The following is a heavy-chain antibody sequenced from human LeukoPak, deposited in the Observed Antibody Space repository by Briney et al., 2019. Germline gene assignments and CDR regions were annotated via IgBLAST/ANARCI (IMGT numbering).Heavy chain of an antibody. V-gene: IGHV7-4-1*02. CDR2: INTNTGNP. D-gene: IGHD2-2*01. Sequence: AASVKVSCKASGYTFTGYYMHWVRQAPGQGLEWMGWINTNTGNPTYAQGFTGRFVFSLDTSVSTAYLQISSLKAEDTAVYYCARQGPGYCGSTSCYGVDYWGQGSLVTVSS. J-gene: IGHJ4*02. CDR3: ARQGPGYCGSTSCYGVDY. CDR1: GYTFTGYY.